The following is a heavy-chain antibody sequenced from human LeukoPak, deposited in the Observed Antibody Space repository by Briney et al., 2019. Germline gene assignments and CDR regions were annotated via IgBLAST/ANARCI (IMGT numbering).Heavy chain of an antibody. J-gene: IGHJ4*02. Sequence: SVKVSCKASGGTFSSYAISWVRQAPGQGLEWMGRIIPILGIANYAQKFQGRVTITADKSTSTAYMELSSLRSEDTAVYYCARDREVVPAAFDYWGQGTLVTVS. V-gene: IGHV1-69*04. CDR1: GGTFSSYA. CDR2: IIPILGIA. D-gene: IGHD2-2*01. CDR3: ARDREVVPAAFDY.